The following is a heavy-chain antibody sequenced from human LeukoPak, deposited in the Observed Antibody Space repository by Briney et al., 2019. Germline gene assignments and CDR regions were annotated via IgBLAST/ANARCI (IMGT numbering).Heavy chain of an antibody. CDR2: ASSSGGST. V-gene: IGHV3-23*01. D-gene: IGHD3-22*01. CDR1: GFTFSGYA. CDR3: VKDYSGGYYYFDY. Sequence: GGSLRLSCAASGFTFSGYAMAWVRQAPGKGLEWVSVASSSGGSTYYADSVKGRFTISRDNSKNTLDLQMNSLRAEDTAVYYCVKDYSGGYYYFDYWGQGTLVTVST. J-gene: IGHJ4*02.